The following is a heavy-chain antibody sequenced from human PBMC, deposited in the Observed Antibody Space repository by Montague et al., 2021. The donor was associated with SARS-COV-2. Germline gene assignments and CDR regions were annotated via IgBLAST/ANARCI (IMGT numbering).Heavy chain of an antibody. CDR3: ATLTQSNGDF. J-gene: IGHJ4*02. V-gene: IGHV4-4*08. CDR1: SDSINSYY. Sequence: SKSLSLTCTVSSDSINSYYWGWIRQPPGKRLEWLGYVYSSGTTNYNPSLNSRIAISVDTSKNQFSLRLDSVTAADTAIYYCATLTQSNGDFWGQGTLVTVSS. D-gene: IGHD4/OR15-4a*01. CDR2: VYSSGTT.